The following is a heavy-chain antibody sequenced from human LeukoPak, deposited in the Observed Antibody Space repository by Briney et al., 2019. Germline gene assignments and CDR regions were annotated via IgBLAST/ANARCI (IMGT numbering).Heavy chain of an antibody. CDR2: IYTSGST. Sequence: SETLSLTCPVSGGSLSSYYWSWIRPPAGRGLEWIGRIYTSGSTNYNPSLKSRVTMSVDTSKNQFSLKLSSVTAADTAVYYCAIQYLDAFDIWGQGTMVTVSS. D-gene: IGHD2-2*02. CDR3: AIQYLDAFDI. J-gene: IGHJ3*02. V-gene: IGHV4-4*07. CDR1: GGSLSSYY.